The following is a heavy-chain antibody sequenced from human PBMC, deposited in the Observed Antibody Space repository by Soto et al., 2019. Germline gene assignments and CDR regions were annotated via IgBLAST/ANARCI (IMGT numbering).Heavy chain of an antibody. CDR3: AKDHHRVLLWSRGVFDY. CDR2: ISGSGGST. J-gene: IGHJ4*02. D-gene: IGHD3-10*01. Sequence: EVQLLESGGGLVQPGGSLRLSCAASGFTFSSYAMSWVRQAPGKGLEWVSAISGSGGSTYYADSVKGRFTISRDNSKNTLYLQMNSLRAEDTAVYYCAKDHHRVLLWSRGVFDYWGQGTLVTVSS. CDR1: GFTFSSYA. V-gene: IGHV3-23*01.